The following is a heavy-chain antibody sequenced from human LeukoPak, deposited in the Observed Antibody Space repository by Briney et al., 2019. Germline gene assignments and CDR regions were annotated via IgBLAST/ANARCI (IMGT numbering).Heavy chain of an antibody. CDR2: IYYSGST. D-gene: IGHD3-22*01. Sequence: PSETLSLTCTVSGGSISSSSYYWGWIRQPPGKGLEWIGSIYYSGSTYYNPSLKSRVTISVDTSKNQFSLKLSSVTAADTAVYYCARLLGAMIVDGNWFDPWGQGTLVTVSS. CDR1: GGSISSSSYY. CDR3: ARLLGAMIVDGNWFDP. V-gene: IGHV4-39*01. J-gene: IGHJ5*02.